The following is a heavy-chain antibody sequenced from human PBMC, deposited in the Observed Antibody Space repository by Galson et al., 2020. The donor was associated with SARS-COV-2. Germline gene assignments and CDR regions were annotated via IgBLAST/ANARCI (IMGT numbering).Heavy chain of an antibody. CDR3: ATVGPWGSYRYKLDY. CDR1: GYTLTELS. V-gene: IGHV1-24*01. J-gene: IGHJ4*02. D-gene: IGHD3-16*02. Sequence: ASVKVSCKVSGYTLTELSMYWVRQAPGKGLEWMGGFDPEDGETIYAQKFQGRVTMTEDTSTDTAYMELSSLRSEDTAVYYCATVGPWGSYRYKLDYWGQGTLVTVSS. CDR2: FDPEDGET.